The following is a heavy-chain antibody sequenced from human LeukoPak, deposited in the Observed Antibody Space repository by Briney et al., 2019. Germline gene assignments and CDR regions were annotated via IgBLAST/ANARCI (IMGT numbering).Heavy chain of an antibody. J-gene: IGHJ5*02. Sequence: ASVKLSCTASGGTFSSYAISWVRQAPGQGLEWMGGIIPIFGTANYAQKFQGRVSITADESTSTAYMELSSLRSEDTAVYYCARAGIAAAGTSSWFDPWGQGTLVTVSS. CDR3: ARAGIAAAGTSSWFDP. D-gene: IGHD6-13*01. CDR2: IIPIFGTA. CDR1: GGTFSSYA. V-gene: IGHV1-69*01.